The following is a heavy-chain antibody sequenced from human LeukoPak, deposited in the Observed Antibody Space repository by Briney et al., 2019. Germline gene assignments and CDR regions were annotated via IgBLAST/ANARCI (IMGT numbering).Heavy chain of an antibody. V-gene: IGHV3-74*01. D-gene: IGHD4/OR15-4a*01. CDR3: ARYSPNYGGLFDY. CDR2: ISGDGSST. J-gene: IGHJ4*02. CDR1: GFTLSTYW. Sequence: GGSLTLSCAASGFTLSTYWMFWVRQAPGKGLVWVSRISGDGSSTSYADSVKGRFTISRDNAGNTVYLQMISLRVEDTAMYYCARYSPNYGGLFDYWGQGTLVTVSS.